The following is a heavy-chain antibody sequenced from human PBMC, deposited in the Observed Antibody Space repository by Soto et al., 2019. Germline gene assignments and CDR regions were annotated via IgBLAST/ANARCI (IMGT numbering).Heavy chain of an antibody. CDR1: GGTFSSYT. Sequence: AASVKVSCKASGGTFSSYTISWVRQAPGQGLEWMGRIIPILGIANYAQKFQGRVTITADKSTSTAYMELSSLRSEDTAVYYCAREQQLASYVDRYYYYYYMDVWGKGTTVTVSS. D-gene: IGHD6-13*01. CDR2: IIPILGIA. J-gene: IGHJ6*03. CDR3: AREQQLASYVDRYYYYYYMDV. V-gene: IGHV1-69*04.